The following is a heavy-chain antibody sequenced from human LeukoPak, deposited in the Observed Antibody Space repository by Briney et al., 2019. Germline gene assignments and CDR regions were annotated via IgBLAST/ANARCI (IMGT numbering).Heavy chain of an antibody. Sequence: SVKVSCKASGGTFSSYAISWVRQAPGQGLEWMGRIIPIFGTANYAQKFQGRVTITTDESTSTASMELSSLRSEDTAVYYCARDPLRGYYDSSGYYLGSTWGQGTLVTVSS. V-gene: IGHV1-69*05. D-gene: IGHD3-22*01. J-gene: IGHJ5*02. CDR3: ARDPLRGYYDSSGYYLGST. CDR1: GGTFSSYA. CDR2: IIPIFGTA.